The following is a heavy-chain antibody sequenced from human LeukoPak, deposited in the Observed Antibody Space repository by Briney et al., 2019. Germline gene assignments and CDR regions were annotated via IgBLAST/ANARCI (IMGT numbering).Heavy chain of an antibody. CDR3: ARIGVDAFDI. CDR2: ISGSGGST. J-gene: IGHJ3*02. D-gene: IGHD2/OR15-2a*01. Sequence: PGGSLRLSCAASGFTFSSYAMSWVRQAPGKGLEWVSAISGSGGSTYYADSVKGRFTISRDNAKNSLYLQMNSLRAEDTAVYYCARIGVDAFDIWGQGTMVTVSS. V-gene: IGHV3-23*01. CDR1: GFTFSSYA.